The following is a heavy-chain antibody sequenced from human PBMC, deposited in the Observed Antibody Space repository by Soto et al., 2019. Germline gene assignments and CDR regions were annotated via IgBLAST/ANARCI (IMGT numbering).Heavy chain of an antibody. D-gene: IGHD4-17*01. CDR3: ATHPPYGPLDH. J-gene: IGHJ4*02. CDR2: IYYSENT. Sequence: PSETLSLTCTVSGGSIRSSSNLWGWIHQPPGKGLEWIGNIYYSENTYYNPSLKSRVTISVDTSKNLFSLRLTSVTAADTAVYYCATHPPYGPLDHWGQGTLVTVSS. V-gene: IGHV4-39*01. CDR1: GGSIRSSSNL.